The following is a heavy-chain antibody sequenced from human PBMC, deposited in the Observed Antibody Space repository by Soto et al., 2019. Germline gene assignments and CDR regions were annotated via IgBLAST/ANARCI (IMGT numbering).Heavy chain of an antibody. D-gene: IGHD2-21*02. CDR1: GDSISSDKW. V-gene: IGHV4-4*02. CDR2: IHHSART. Sequence: QVQLQESGPGLVKPSGTLSLTCAVSGDSISSDKWWSWVRQPPGKGLEWIGEIHHSARTNDNPSLKTRATILVEKSKNQVTLELSSILAADTAVSYCARGGDWQCDCWGQGPLVTVSS. J-gene: IGHJ4*02. CDR3: ARGGDWQCDC.